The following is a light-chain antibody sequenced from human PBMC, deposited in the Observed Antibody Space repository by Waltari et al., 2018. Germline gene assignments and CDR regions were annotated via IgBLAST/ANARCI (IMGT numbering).Light chain of an antibody. V-gene: IGKV1-39*01. CDR2: AAS. CDR3: QQSYSIPCA. CDR1: QSISTY. J-gene: IGKJ2*01. Sequence: DIQMTQSPSSLSASVGDRVTITRRASQSISTYLNWYQVKPGKAPKLLISAASTLQGGVPSRFSGSGSGADFTLTISNLQPDDYATYYCQQSYSIPCAFGQGTKLEIK.